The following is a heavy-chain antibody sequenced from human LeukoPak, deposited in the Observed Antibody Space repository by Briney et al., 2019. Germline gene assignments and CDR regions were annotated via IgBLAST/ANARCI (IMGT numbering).Heavy chain of an antibody. Sequence: PGGSPRLSCAASGFTFSSYGMHWVRQAPGKGLEWVAVIWYDGSNKYYADSVKGRFTISRDNSKNTLFLQMNSLRPEDTAIYYCAKTIYGDHYFDYWGQGTLVTVSS. V-gene: IGHV3-33*06. CDR2: IWYDGSNK. CDR1: GFTFSSYG. J-gene: IGHJ4*02. CDR3: AKTIYGDHYFDY. D-gene: IGHD4-17*01.